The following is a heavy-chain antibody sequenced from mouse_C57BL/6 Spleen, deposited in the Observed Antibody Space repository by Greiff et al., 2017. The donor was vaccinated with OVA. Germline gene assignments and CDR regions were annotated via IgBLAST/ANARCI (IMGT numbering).Heavy chain of an antibody. Sequence: VQLKQSGTVLARPGASVKMSCKTSGYTFTSYWMHWVKQRPGQGLEWIGAIYPGNGDTSYNQKFKGKATLTAVTSASTAYMELSSLTNEDSAVYYCTRSSWDCDYWGQGTTLTVSS. V-gene: IGHV1-5*01. D-gene: IGHD4-1*01. CDR3: TRSSWDCDY. CDR2: IYPGNGDT. J-gene: IGHJ2*01. CDR1: GYTFTSYW.